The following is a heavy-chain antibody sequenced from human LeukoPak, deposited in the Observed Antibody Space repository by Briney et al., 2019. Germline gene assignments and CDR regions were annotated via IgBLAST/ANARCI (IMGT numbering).Heavy chain of an antibody. D-gene: IGHD1-26*01. Sequence: SETLSLTCAVSGYSISSGYYWGWIRQPPGKGLEWIGSIYHSGSTYYNPSLKSRVTISVDTSKNQFSLKLSSVTAADTAVYYCARQLKVGTFEAFDIWSQGTMVTVSS. CDR2: IYHSGST. CDR1: GYSISSGYY. CDR3: ARQLKVGTFEAFDI. J-gene: IGHJ3*02. V-gene: IGHV4-38-2*01.